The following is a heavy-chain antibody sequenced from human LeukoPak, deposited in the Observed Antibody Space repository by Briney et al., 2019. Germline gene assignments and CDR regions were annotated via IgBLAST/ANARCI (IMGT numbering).Heavy chain of an antibody. Sequence: GGSLRLSCAASGFTFSSHSMNWVRQAPGKGLEWVAVISYDGSNKYYADSVKGRFTISRDNSKNTLYLQMNSLRAEDTAVYYCARDSSGWPTGSYYYYGMDVWGQGTTVTVSS. J-gene: IGHJ6*02. V-gene: IGHV3-30*03. D-gene: IGHD6-19*01. CDR3: ARDSSGWPTGSYYYYGMDV. CDR1: GFTFSSHS. CDR2: ISYDGSNK.